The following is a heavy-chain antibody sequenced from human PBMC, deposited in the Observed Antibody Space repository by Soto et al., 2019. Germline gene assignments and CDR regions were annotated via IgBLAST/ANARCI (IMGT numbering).Heavy chain of an antibody. CDR3: ARAIRGGVIRD. V-gene: IGHV3-21*01. CDR2: IHGSGTFI. Sequence: GGSLRLSCTASGFTFRTYSMTWFRQAPGKGLEWVSSIHGSGTFIYYADSVKGRFTISRDDAKNSLYLQMNSLRAEDTAVYYCARAIRGGVIRDWGQGTLVTVSS. J-gene: IGHJ4*02. D-gene: IGHD3-3*01. CDR1: GFTFRTYS.